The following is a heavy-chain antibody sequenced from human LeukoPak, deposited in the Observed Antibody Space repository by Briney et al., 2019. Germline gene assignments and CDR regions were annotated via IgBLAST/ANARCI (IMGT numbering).Heavy chain of an antibody. Sequence: GGSLRLSCAASGVTFSNYAMSWVRQAPGKGLEWVGTITGSGVSNYAASVKGRFTISRANSKNALHLQMHRLRTEDTAVDYCAKRLPYFGSRSYPAIGDNAMDVWGQRITVTASS. J-gene: IGHJ6*02. V-gene: IGHV3-23*01. D-gene: IGHD3-10*01. CDR1: GVTFSNYA. CDR2: ITGSGVS. CDR3: AKRLPYFGSRSYPAIGDNAMDV.